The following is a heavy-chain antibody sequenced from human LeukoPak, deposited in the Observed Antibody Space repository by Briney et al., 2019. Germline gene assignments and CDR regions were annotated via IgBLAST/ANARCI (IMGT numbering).Heavy chain of an antibody. Sequence: ASVKVSCKASGYTFTSYGISWVRQAPGQGLEWMGWISAYNGNTNYAQKLQGRVTMTTVTSTSTAYMELRSLRSDDTAVYYCAREILIYDSWFGSVYYYYMDVWGKGTTVTVSS. CDR3: AREILIYDSWFGSVYYYYMDV. J-gene: IGHJ6*03. V-gene: IGHV1-18*01. D-gene: IGHD3-3*01. CDR2: ISAYNGNT. CDR1: GYTFTSYG.